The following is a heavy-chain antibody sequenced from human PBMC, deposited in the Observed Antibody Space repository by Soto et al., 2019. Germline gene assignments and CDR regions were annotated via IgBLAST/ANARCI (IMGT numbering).Heavy chain of an antibody. J-gene: IGHJ4*02. CDR1: GFTFSSYG. V-gene: IGHV3-30*18. D-gene: IGHD4-17*01. CDR3: AKDPPNDYGDCGGYFDY. CDR2: ISYDGSNK. Sequence: QVQLVESGGGVVQPGRSLRLSCAASGFTFSSYGMHWVRQAPGKGLEWVAVISYDGSNKYYADSVKGRFTISRDNSKNTLYLQMNSLRAEDTAVYYCAKDPPNDYGDCGGYFDYWGQGTLVTVSS.